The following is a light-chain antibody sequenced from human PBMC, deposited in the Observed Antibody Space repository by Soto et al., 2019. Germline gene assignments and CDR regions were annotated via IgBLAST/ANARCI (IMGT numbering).Light chain of an antibody. CDR1: QSVSGTY. J-gene: IGKJ1*01. CDR3: QEYGSSRT. CDR2: DAS. V-gene: IGKV3-20*01. Sequence: EVVLTQSPGTLSLSPGERATLSCRASQSVSGTYLAWYQQKPGQAPRLLIYDASSRATGIPDRXXXXXXXXXXXXTISRLEPDDFAVYYCQEYGSSRTFGQGTKVEI.